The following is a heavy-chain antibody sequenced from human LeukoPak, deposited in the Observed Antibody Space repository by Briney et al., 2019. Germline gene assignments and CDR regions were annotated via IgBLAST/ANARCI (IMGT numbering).Heavy chain of an antibody. D-gene: IGHD3-22*01. CDR2: INPNSGGT. V-gene: IGHV1-2*02. Sequence: ASVKVSCKASGYTFTGYYMHWVRQAPGQGLEWMGWINPNSGGTNYAQKFQGRVTMTRDTSISTAYMELSRLRSDDTALYYCARGPDTSGYYPFDFWGQGTLVTASS. CDR3: ARGPDTSGYYPFDF. CDR1: GYTFTGYY. J-gene: IGHJ4*02.